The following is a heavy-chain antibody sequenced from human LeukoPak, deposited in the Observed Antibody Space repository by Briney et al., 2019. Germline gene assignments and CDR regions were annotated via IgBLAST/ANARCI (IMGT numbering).Heavy chain of an antibody. CDR2: ISWNSGSI. CDR3: ARVGFDILTGYYPHFDY. CDR1: GFTFDDYA. J-gene: IGHJ4*02. Sequence: GGSLRLSCAASGFTFDDYAMHWVRQAPGKGLEWVSGISWNSGSIGYADSVKGRFTISRDNSKNTLYLQMNSLRVEDTAVYYCARVGFDILTGYYPHFDYWGQGTLVTVSS. D-gene: IGHD3-9*01. V-gene: IGHV3-9*01.